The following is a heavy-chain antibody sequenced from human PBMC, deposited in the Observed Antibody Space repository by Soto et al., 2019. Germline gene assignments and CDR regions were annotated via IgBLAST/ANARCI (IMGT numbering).Heavy chain of an antibody. D-gene: IGHD6-6*01. CDR3: ARNLLDLYSSSPGIDY. J-gene: IGHJ4*02. V-gene: IGHV3-74*01. CDR1: GFTFSIYW. Sequence: EVQLVESGGGLVQPGGSLRLSCAASGFTFSIYWMHWVRQAPGKGLVWVSRINSDGSSTSYADSVKGRFTISRDNAKNTLYLQMNSLRAEDTSVYYCARNLLDLYSSSPGIDYWGQGTLVTVSS. CDR2: INSDGSST.